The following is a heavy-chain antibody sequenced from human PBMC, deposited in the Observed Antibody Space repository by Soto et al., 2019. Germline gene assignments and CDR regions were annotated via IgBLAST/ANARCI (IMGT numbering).Heavy chain of an antibody. V-gene: IGHV4-31*03. CDR2: IYYSGST. D-gene: IGHD1-26*01. CDR1: GGSISSGGYY. CDR3: ARDGAYMGGLGGPAFDI. J-gene: IGHJ3*02. Sequence: QVQLQESGPGLVKPSQTLSLTCTVSGGSISSGGYYWSWIRQHPGKGLEWLGYIYYSGSTYYNPSLKSRVTISVDTSKNQFSLKLSSVTAADTAVYYCARDGAYMGGLGGPAFDIWGQGTMVTVSS.